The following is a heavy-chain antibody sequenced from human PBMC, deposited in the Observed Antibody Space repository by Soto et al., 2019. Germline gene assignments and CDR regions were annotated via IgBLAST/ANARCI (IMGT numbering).Heavy chain of an antibody. Sequence: SLRLSCAASGFTFSSYAMQWVRQAPGKGLEWVAVISYDGSNKYYADSVKGRFTISRDNSKNTLYLQMNSLRAEDTAVYYCARDRVGPYYYYYGMDVWGQGTTVTVSS. D-gene: IGHD1-26*01. V-gene: IGHV3-30-3*01. J-gene: IGHJ6*02. CDR3: ARDRVGPYYYYYGMDV. CDR1: GFTFSSYA. CDR2: ISYDGSNK.